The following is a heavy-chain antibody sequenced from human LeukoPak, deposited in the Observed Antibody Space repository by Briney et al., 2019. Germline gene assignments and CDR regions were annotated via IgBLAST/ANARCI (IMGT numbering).Heavy chain of an antibody. CDR1: SYTFTNYA. Sequence: GASVKVSCKASSYTFTNYAFTWVRQAPGQGLEWMGWISAYNGNTNYAQKLQGRVTMTTDTSTRTAYMELRSLRSDAPAVYYCARGLEWLTRRHTWFDPWGQGTLVTVSS. J-gene: IGHJ5*02. D-gene: IGHD3-3*01. V-gene: IGHV1-18*01. CDR2: ISAYNGNT. CDR3: ARGLEWLTRRHTWFDP.